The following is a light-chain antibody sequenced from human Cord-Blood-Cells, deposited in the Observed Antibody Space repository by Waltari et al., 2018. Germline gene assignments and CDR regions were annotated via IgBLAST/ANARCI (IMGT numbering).Light chain of an antibody. Sequence: EIVLTQSPGTLSLSPGERATLSCRASQSVSSSYLAWYQQKPGQAPRLLIYGAASRATGIPDGCSGSGSVTDFTLTISRLEPEDFSVYYCQQYGSSPWTFGQGTKVEIK. CDR3: QQYGSSPWT. CDR2: GAA. J-gene: IGKJ1*01. CDR1: QSVSSSY. V-gene: IGKV3-20*01.